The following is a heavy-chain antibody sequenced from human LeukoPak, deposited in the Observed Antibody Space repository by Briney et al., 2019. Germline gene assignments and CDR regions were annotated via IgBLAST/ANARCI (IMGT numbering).Heavy chain of an antibody. CDR3: ATLPAANMDV. V-gene: IGHV3-30*15. J-gene: IGHJ6*04. CDR2: ISYDGSNK. Sequence: GGSLRLSCAASGFTFSSYAMHWVRQAPGKGLEWVAVISYDGSNKYYADSVKGRFTISRDNSKNTLYLQMSSLRAEDTAVYYCATLPAANMDVWGKGTTVTVSS. CDR1: GFTFSSYA. D-gene: IGHD2-2*01.